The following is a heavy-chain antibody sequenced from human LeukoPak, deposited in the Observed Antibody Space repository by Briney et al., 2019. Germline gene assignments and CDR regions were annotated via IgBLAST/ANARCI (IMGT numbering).Heavy chain of an antibody. D-gene: IGHD5-18*01. CDR3: ARDDSGYSRNLDY. V-gene: IGHV3-33*01. CDR1: GFTFSGYG. J-gene: IGHJ4*02. Sequence: GGSLRLSCAASGFTFSGYGMHWVRQAPGKGLEWVAVIWYDGSNKYYADSVKGRFTISRDNSKNTLYLQMNSLRAEDTAVYYCARDDSGYSRNLDYWGQGTLVTVSS. CDR2: IWYDGSNK.